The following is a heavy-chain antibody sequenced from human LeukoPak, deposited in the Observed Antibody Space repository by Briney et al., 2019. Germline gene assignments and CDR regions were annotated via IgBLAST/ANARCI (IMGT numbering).Heavy chain of an antibody. CDR3: ARQAYSGGHDSFDF. J-gene: IGHJ3*01. CDR1: RYSFTIYW. D-gene: IGHD6-19*01. CDR2: LYPGDYDT. Sequence: PGESLKISRMGSRYSFTIYWIGWVRQIPGKGLEWMGILYPGDYDTSYSPSFQGQVTIATAKCISTTDLRWSSLKASDTAMYFSARQAYSGGHDSFDFWGQGTMVTVSS. V-gene: IGHV5-51*01.